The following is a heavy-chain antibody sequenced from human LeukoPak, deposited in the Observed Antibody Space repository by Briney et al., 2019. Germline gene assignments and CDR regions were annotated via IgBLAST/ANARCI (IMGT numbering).Heavy chain of an antibody. D-gene: IGHD6-13*01. CDR3: ARGGAAAGIGYYYYCYYMDV. CDR2: INHSGST. CDR1: GGSFSGYY. Sequence: SETLSLTCAVYGGSFSGYYWSWIRQPPGKGLEWIGEINHSGSTNYNPSLKSRVTISVDTSKNQFSLKLSSVTAADTAVYYCARGGAAAGIGYYYYCYYMDVWGKGTTVTVSS. V-gene: IGHV4-34*01. J-gene: IGHJ6*03.